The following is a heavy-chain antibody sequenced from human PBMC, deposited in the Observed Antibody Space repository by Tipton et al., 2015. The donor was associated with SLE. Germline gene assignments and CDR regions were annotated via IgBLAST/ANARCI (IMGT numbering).Heavy chain of an antibody. Sequence: TLSLTCTVSGGSISGTNYYWTWIRQPAGKGLEWIGRIYPSESTNYNPSLKSRVTISVDTSKNQFSLKVYSVTAADTAVYYCARGDYFGSGDALDVWGQGTMVSVSS. J-gene: IGHJ3*01. V-gene: IGHV4-61*02. CDR2: IYPSEST. D-gene: IGHD3-10*01. CDR3: ARGDYFGSGDALDV. CDR1: GGSISGTNYY.